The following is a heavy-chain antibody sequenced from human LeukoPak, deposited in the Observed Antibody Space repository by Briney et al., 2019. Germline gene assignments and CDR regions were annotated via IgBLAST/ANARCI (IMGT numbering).Heavy chain of an antibody. V-gene: IGHV4-59*12. CDR2: IYYSGST. J-gene: IGHJ4*02. D-gene: IGHD3-16*02. CDR1: GGSISSYY. Sequence: SETLSLTCTVSGGSISSYYWSWIRQPPGKGLEWIGYIYYSGSTNYNPSLKSRVTISVDTSKNQFSLKLSSVTAADTAVYYCARGRELSRTFDYWGQGTLVTVSS. CDR3: ARGRELSRTFDY.